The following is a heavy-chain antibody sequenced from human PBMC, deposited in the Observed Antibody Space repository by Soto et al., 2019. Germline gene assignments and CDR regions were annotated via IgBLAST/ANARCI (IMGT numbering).Heavy chain of an antibody. J-gene: IGHJ5*02. D-gene: IGHD1-26*01. V-gene: IGHV3-33*01. CDR2: IWYDGSNK. Sequence: QVQLVESGGGVVQPGRSLRLSCAASGFTFSSYGMHWVRQAPGKGLEWVAVIWYDGSNKYYADSVKGRFTISRDNSKNTLYLQMNSLRAEDTAVYYCARAKGYYEDGFDPWGQGTLVTVSS. CDR1: GFTFSSYG. CDR3: ARAKGYYEDGFDP.